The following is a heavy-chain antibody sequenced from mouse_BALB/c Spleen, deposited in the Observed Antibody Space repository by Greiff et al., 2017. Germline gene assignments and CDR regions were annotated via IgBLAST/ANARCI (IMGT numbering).Heavy chain of an antibody. D-gene: IGHD1-1*01. CDR1: GYTFTSYW. V-gene: IGHV1S81*02. CDR2: INPSNGRT. CDR3: ARFDGSSPFGY. J-gene: IGHJ2*01. Sequence: QVQLQQPGAELVKPGASVKLSCKASGYTFTSYWMHWVKQRPGQGLEWIGEINPSNGRTNYNEKFKSKATLTVDKSSSTAYMQLSSLTSEDSAVYYCARFDGSSPFGYWGQGTTLTVSS.